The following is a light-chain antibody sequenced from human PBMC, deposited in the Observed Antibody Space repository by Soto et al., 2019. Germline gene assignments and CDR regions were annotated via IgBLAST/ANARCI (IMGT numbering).Light chain of an antibody. V-gene: IGKV3-20*01. CDR2: GAS. CDR3: QQYDNSPQT. CDR1: QSVNSNY. Sequence: EIVLTQSPGTLSLSPGERATLSCRASQSVNSNYLAWYQQKPGQGPRLLMYGASSRATGIPDTFSGSGSGTDFTLTISRLEPEDFPVYYCQQYDNSPQTFGQGTKVEIK. J-gene: IGKJ1*01.